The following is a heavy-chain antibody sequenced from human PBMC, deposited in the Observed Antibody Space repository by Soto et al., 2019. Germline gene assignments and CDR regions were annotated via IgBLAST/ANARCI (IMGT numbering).Heavy chain of an antibody. V-gene: IGHV2-26*01. J-gene: IGHJ1*01. D-gene: IGHD3-16*01. CDR2: IFSNDEK. Sequence: SGPTPVIPTETLTLTCTVSGFSLSNARMGVSWIRQPPGKALEWLAHIFSNDEKSYSTSLKSRLTISKDTSKSQVVLTMTNMDPVDTATYYCARIVLNYDYVWGSFYHWGQGTLVTVSS. CDR3: ARIVLNYDYVWGSFYH. CDR1: GFSLSNARMG.